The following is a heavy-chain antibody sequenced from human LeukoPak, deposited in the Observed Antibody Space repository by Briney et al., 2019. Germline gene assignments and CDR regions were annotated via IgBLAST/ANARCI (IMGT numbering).Heavy chain of an antibody. Sequence: GGSLRLSCAASGFTFSSYSMNWVRQAPGKGLEWVSSISSSSSYIYYADSVKGRFTISRDNAKNSLYLQMNSLRAEDTAVYYCATPPPNRNHADYLDYRGQGNLGTVSS. D-gene: IGHD1-14*01. CDR3: ATPPPNRNHADYLDY. CDR2: ISSSSSYI. J-gene: IGHJ4*01. V-gene: IGHV3-21*01. CDR1: GFTFSSYS.